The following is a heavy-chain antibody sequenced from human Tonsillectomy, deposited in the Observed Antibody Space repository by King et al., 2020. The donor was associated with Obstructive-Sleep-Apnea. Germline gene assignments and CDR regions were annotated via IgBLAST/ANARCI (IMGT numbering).Heavy chain of an antibody. V-gene: IGHV3-9*01. CDR3: AKSVPPPPYHEDNSDMGGFFDH. CDR1: GFSFEDYG. Sequence: VKLVESGGGLAQPGRSLRLSCAASGFSFEDYGMHWVRQAPGKGLEWVSGITWNSTRTGYADSVKGRFTISRDNVKNSLYLLMNSLRPEDTAFYYCAKSVPPPPYHEDNSDMGGFFDHWGQGTPVTVSS. CDR2: ITWNSTRT. D-gene: IGHD3-22*01. J-gene: IGHJ5*02.